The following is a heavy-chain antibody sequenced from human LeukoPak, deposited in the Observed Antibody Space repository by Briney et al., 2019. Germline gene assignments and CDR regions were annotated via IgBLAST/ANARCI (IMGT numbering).Heavy chain of an antibody. CDR2: IWNDGSNN. J-gene: IGHJ4*02. D-gene: IGHD5-24*01. CDR1: GFTFSSFG. CDR3: ASSMAYNCLDY. Sequence: PGGSLRLSCAASGFTFSSFGMHWVRQAPGKGLKCVAVIWNDGSNNYYADSVKGRFTISRDNAKNTLYLQMNSLRPEDTAVYYCASSMAYNCLDYWGQGTLVTVSS. V-gene: IGHV3-33*01.